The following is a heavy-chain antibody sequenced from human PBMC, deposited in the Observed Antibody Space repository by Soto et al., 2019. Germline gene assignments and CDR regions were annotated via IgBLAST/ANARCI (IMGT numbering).Heavy chain of an antibody. V-gene: IGHV1-18*01. D-gene: IGHD3-16*02. J-gene: IGHJ3*02. CDR2: ISAYNGNT. CDR3: ARVLPLGYDYIWGSYRDAFDI. CDR1: GYTFTSYG. Sequence: GASVKVSCKASGYTFTSYGISWVRQAPGQGLEWMGWISAYNGNTNYAQKLQGRVTMTTDTSTSTAYIELSSLRSADTAGYCCARVLPLGYDYIWGSYRDAFDIWGQGTMVTVSS.